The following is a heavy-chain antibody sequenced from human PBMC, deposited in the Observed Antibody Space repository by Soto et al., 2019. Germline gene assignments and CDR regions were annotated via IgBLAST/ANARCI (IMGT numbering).Heavy chain of an antibody. D-gene: IGHD6-13*01. V-gene: IGHV3-23*01. CDR1: GFTFNNYA. Sequence: XGSLRLSCAASGFTFNNYAMSWVRQAPGKGLEWVSTISGTGGSTYHADSVKGRFTISRDNSKNTLYLQMNSLRAEDTAVYYCAKGTAEIGTFDYWGQGSLVTVSS. CDR2: ISGTGGST. J-gene: IGHJ4*02. CDR3: AKGTAEIGTFDY.